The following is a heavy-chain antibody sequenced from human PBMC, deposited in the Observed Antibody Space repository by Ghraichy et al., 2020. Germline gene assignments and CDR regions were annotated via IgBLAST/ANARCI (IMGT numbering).Heavy chain of an antibody. Sequence: SETLSLTCTVSGGSVSSGSYYWSWIRQPPGKGLEWIGYIYYSGSTNYNPSLKSRVTISVYTSKNQFSLKLSSVTAADTAVYYCARTSGTGWFDPWGQGTLVTVSS. V-gene: IGHV4-61*01. D-gene: IGHD1/OR15-1a*01. CDR2: IYYSGST. J-gene: IGHJ5*02. CDR1: GGSVSSGSYY. CDR3: ARTSGTGWFDP.